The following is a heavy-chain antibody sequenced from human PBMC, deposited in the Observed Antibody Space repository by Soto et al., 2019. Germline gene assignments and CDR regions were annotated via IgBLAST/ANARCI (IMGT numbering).Heavy chain of an antibody. D-gene: IGHD3-10*01. CDR1: GFTFSSSW. CDR2: TNSDGSSI. Sequence: EVQLVESGGALVQPGGSLRLSCAASGFTFSSSWMHWVRQGPGKGLVWVSRTNSDGSSISYADSVKGRFTLSRDNAKYSLSLQINSLRAEDTAVYYCARGGSYYLDYWGQGTLLTVSS. V-gene: IGHV3-74*01. CDR3: ARGGSYYLDY. J-gene: IGHJ4*02.